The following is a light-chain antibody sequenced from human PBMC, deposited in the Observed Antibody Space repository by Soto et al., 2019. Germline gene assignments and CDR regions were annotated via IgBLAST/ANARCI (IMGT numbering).Light chain of an antibody. CDR1: SGHSNYA. Sequence: QLVLTQSPSASASLGASVKLTCTLSSGHSNYAIAWHQQQPEKGPRYLMKLNRDGSHSKGDGIPNRFSGSSSGAERYLTISSLQSEDEAYYYCQNWGTGIVIFGGGTKLTVL. V-gene: IGLV4-69*01. CDR2: LNRDGSH. J-gene: IGLJ2*01. CDR3: QNWGTGIVI.